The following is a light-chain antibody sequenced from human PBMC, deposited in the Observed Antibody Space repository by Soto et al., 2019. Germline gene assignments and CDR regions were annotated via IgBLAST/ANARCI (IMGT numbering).Light chain of an antibody. CDR3: QAWDSSTAAVV. CDR1: KLGDKN. J-gene: IGLJ2*01. CDR2: EDI. V-gene: IGLV3-1*01. Sequence: SYELTQPPSVSVSPGQTARITCSGDKLGDKNVCWYQQKPGQSPVLIISEDIKRPSGIPERFSGSNSGNTATLTISGTQAMDEADYYCQAWDSSTAAVVFGGGTKLTV.